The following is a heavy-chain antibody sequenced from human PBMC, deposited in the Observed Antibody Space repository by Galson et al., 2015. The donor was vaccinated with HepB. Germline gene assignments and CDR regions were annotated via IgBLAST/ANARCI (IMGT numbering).Heavy chain of an antibody. Sequence: SLRLACAAYGVTVSVNSMAWARQAPGEGLESVSLIYSDGSTYYADSVKGSFTISRYHSKNTVSLHMNSLRDEDAAVYYGVRAALGYCSTTSCYTGGGYPLRYCGQGTLVTVSS. V-gene: IGHV3-66*01. CDR1: GVTVSVNS. CDR3: VRAALGYCSTTSCYTGGGYPLRY. J-gene: IGHJ4*02. D-gene: IGHD2-2*02. CDR2: IYSDGST.